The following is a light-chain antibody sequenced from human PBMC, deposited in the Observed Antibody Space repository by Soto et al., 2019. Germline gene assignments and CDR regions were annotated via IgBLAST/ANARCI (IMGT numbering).Light chain of an antibody. J-gene: IGKJ2*01. V-gene: IGKV3-20*01. CDR3: QQYVSSPPGYT. CDR1: QSVVNTY. CDR2: HTS. Sequence: EIVLTQSPGTLSLSPGERATLSCRTSQSVVNTYLAWYQQKPGQAPRLLIYHTSSRATGIPDRFSGSGSGTDFTLTISRLEPEDFAVYHCQQYVSSPPGYTFGQGTKLEIK.